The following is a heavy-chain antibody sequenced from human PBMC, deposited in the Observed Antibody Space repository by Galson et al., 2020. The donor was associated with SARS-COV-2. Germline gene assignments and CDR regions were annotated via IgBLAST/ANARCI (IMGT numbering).Heavy chain of an antibody. CDR2: INSSGRT. D-gene: IGHD5-18*01. J-gene: IGHJ4*02. CDR1: GDSMSSGNSY. V-gene: IGHV4-61*02. CDR3: AREAPWLHDY. Sequence: SETLSLTCTVSGDSMSSGNSYWSWIRQPAGKGLEWIGRINSSGRTTYNPSLKSRVTISVDASRNQFSLKLNSVTATDTAVYFCAREAPWLHDYWGQGGLVAV.